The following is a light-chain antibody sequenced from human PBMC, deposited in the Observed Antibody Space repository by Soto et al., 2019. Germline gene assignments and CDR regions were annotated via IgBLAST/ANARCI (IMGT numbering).Light chain of an antibody. J-gene: IGKJ4*01. CDR1: QPVVSL. CDR2: DTS. V-gene: IGKV3-11*01. Sequence: PGDRATLYCRASQPVVSLLHWYKHKPGQAPRLIIYDTSKRASGSPARFSGSGSGTDFTLTISSLETEDFAVYYCQQRFNWPPLTFGGGTKVEIK. CDR3: QQRFNWPPLT.